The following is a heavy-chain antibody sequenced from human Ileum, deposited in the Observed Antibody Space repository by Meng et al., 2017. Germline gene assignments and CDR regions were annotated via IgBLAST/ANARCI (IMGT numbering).Heavy chain of an antibody. Sequence: SETLSLTCTVSGYSISSGYYWGWIRQPPGEGLEWIGSIYHSGSTYYNPSLKSRVTISVDTSKNQFSLKLSSVTAADTAVYYCARDRHYYDSSGYYYGLPFDYWGHGTQVTVSS. V-gene: IGHV4-38-2*02. D-gene: IGHD3-22*01. J-gene: IGHJ4*01. CDR1: GYSISSGYY. CDR2: IYHSGST. CDR3: ARDRHYYDSSGYYYGLPFDY.